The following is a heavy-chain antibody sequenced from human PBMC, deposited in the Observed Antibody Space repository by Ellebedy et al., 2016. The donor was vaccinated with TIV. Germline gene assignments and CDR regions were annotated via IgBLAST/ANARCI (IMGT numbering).Heavy chain of an antibody. D-gene: IGHD3-16*01. CDR1: GGSISSSSYY. CDR2: IYYSGST. J-gene: IGHJ4*02. V-gene: IGHV4-39*07. Sequence: SETLSLXXTVSGGSISSSSYYWGWIRQPPGKGLEWIGSIYYSGSTYYNPSLKSRVTISVDTSKNQFSLKLSSVTAADTAVYYCAREKGEFDYWGQGTLVTVSS. CDR3: AREKGEFDY.